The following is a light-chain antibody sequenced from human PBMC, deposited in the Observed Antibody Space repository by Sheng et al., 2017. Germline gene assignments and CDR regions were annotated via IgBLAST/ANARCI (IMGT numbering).Light chain of an antibody. J-gene: IGLJ2*01. CDR2: MIT. Sequence: SYVLTQPPSVSAAPGQKATITCGGDNVGSQGVHWYQQRPARPLRWSSTMITTGPQGSLIESLAPVXEHGHPDISRVEAGDEADYYCQVWHNDVDHPGVVFGGGTTLTVL. CDR1: NVGSQG. V-gene: IGLV3-21*02. CDR3: QVWHNDVDHPGVV.